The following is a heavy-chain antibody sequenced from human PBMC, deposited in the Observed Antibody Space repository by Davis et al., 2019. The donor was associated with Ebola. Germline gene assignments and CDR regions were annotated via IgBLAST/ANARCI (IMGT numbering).Heavy chain of an antibody. J-gene: IGHJ6*02. Sequence: SETLSLTCTVSGGSISSSSYSWGWIRQPPGKGLEWIGSIYYSGSTYYNPSLKSRVTISVDTSKNQFSLKLSSVTAADTAVYYCARSRRIIYGDSGKGYYYYGMDVWGQGTTVTVSS. CDR3: ARSRRIIYGDSGKGYYYYGMDV. CDR1: GGSISSSSYS. V-gene: IGHV4-39*01. D-gene: IGHD4-17*01. CDR2: IYYSGST.